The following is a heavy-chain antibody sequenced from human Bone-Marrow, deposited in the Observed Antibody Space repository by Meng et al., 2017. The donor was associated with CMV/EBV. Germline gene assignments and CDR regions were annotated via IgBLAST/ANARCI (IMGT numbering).Heavy chain of an antibody. CDR2: INSDGSST. V-gene: IGHV3-74*01. D-gene: IGHD6-13*01. CDR1: GFTFSSYW. Sequence: GESLKISCAASGFTFSSYWMHWVRQAPGKGLVWVSRINSDGSSTSYADSVKGRFTISRDNAKNTLYLQMNSLRAEDTAVYYCARDQGSSWYWGCAFDIWGQGTRVTVSS. J-gene: IGHJ3*02. CDR3: ARDQGSSWYWGCAFDI.